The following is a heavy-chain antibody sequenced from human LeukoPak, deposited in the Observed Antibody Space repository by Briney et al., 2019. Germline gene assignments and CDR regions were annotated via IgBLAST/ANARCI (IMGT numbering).Heavy chain of an antibody. CDR3: ARFGSGRPFDY. J-gene: IGHJ4*02. CDR2: IYYSGST. V-gene: IGHV4-59*01. CDR1: GGSISSYY. Sequence: SETLSLTCTVSGGSISSYYWSWIRQPPGKGLEWIGYIYYSGSTNYNPSLKSRVTISVDTSKNQFSLKLSSVTAADTAVYYCARFGSGRPFDYWGQGTLVTVSS. D-gene: IGHD3-10*01.